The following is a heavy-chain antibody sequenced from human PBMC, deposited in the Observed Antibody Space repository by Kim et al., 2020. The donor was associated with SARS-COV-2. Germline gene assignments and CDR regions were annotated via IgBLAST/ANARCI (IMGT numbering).Heavy chain of an antibody. V-gene: IGHV4-34*01. CDR1: GGSMNNYY. CDR2: INHSGST. D-gene: IGHD2-2*03. CDR3: ARGHGYCSSGTCGRPGY. J-gene: IGHJ4*02. Sequence: SETLSLTCAVYGGSMNNYYWSWIRQSPGKGLEWIGEINHSGSTKYHPSLKSRVTISIDMSKNQFSLKLSSVTAADTAVYYCARGHGYCSSGTCGRPGYWGQGTPVNVSS.